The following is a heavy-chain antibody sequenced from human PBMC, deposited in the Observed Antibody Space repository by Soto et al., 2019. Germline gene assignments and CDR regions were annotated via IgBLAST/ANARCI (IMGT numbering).Heavy chain of an antibody. J-gene: IGHJ6*02. Sequence: SETLSLTCTVSGGSISSHYWSWVRQAPGKGLEWIGHIYYRGSTTYNPSLRSRSTISVDTSNNQFSLKLNSVTTADTAVYYCARDGTEASGMDVWGQGTKVTVSS. CDR2: IYYRGST. V-gene: IGHV4-59*11. CDR3: ARDGTEASGMDV. D-gene: IGHD1-26*01. CDR1: GGSISSHY.